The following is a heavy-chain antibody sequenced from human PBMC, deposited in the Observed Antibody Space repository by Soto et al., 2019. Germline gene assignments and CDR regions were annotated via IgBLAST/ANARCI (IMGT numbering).Heavy chain of an antibody. V-gene: IGHV4-34*01. Sequence: SETLSLTCAVYGGSFSGYYWRWIRQPPGKGLEWIGEINHSGSTNYNPSLKSRVTISVDTSKNQFSLKLSSVTAADTAVYYCARRSIAAAGTTSTRYYYYYMDVWGKGTTVTVSS. CDR3: ARRSIAAAGTTSTRYYYYYMDV. D-gene: IGHD6-13*01. CDR2: INHSGST. J-gene: IGHJ6*03. CDR1: GGSFSGYY.